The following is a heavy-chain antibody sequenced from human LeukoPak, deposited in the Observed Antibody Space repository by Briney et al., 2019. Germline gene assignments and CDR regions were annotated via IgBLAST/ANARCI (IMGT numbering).Heavy chain of an antibody. D-gene: IGHD3-10*01. CDR3: ARDSAMVRGVIYY. Sequence: GASVKLSCKAAGYTFTGYYIHWVRQAPGQGLEWMGWINPNSGGTNYAQKFQGRVTMTRDTSISTAYIELSRVRSDDTAVYYCARDSAMVRGVIYYWGQGTLVTVTS. CDR1: GYTFTGYY. CDR2: INPNSGGT. J-gene: IGHJ4*02. V-gene: IGHV1-2*02.